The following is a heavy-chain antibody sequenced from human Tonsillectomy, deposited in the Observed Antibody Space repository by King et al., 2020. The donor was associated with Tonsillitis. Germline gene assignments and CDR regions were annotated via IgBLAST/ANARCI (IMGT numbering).Heavy chain of an antibody. CDR1: GYSFTSYW. CDR2: IDPSDSYT. D-gene: IGHD2-2*03. CDR3: ARMDLDAYYFDY. Sequence: EEQLVQSGAEVKKPGESLRISCKGSGYSFTSYWISWVRQMPGKGLEWMGRIDPSDSYTDYSPSFQGHITISTDKSISTAYLQWSSLKASDTAMYYCARMDLDAYYFDYWGQGTLVPVSS. V-gene: IGHV5-10-1*03. J-gene: IGHJ4*02.